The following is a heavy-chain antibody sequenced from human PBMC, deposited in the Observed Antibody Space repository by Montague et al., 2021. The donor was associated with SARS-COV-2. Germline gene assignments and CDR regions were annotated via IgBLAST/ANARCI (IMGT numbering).Heavy chain of an antibody. CDR3: ATLPSRITIFGVVQGYYFDD. Sequence: SETLSLTCTVSGASISSRRYYWGWIRQPPGKGLEWIGFKYYSGSTYYNPTLKSRVTISVDTSKNQFSLKLSSVTAADTAVYYCATLPSRITIFGVVQGYYFDDWGQGTLVTVSS. D-gene: IGHD3-3*01. CDR1: GASISSRRYY. V-gene: IGHV4-39*01. CDR2: KYYSGST. J-gene: IGHJ4*02.